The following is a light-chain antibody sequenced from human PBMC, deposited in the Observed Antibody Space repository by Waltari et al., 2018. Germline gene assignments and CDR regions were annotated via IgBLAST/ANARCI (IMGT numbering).Light chain of an antibody. Sequence: QSALTQPASVSGSPGQSIPISCPGTRSDVWNYKLFSWYQQHPGKAPKLMISAGSKRPSGVSNRFSGSKSGNTASLTISGLQAEDEADYYCCSYAGSSTYVFGTGTKVTVL. V-gene: IGLV2-23*01. CDR3: CSYAGSSTYV. CDR1: RSDVWNYKL. CDR2: AGS. J-gene: IGLJ1*01.